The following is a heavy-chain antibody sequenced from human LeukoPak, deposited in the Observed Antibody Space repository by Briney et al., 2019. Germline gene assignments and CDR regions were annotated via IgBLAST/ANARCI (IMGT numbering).Heavy chain of an antibody. D-gene: IGHD6-13*01. CDR1: GFTFSSYA. CDR3: ARSRIAAVVPFYFDS. V-gene: IGHV3-30*01. J-gene: IGHJ4*02. Sequence: PGGSLRLSCAASGFTFSSYALNWVRQAPGKGLEWVAVISSDGTNEFYADSVQGRFTISRDNSKNTLNLQMNSLRPEDTAIYYCARSRIAAVVPFYFDSWGQGALVTVSS. CDR2: ISSDGTNE.